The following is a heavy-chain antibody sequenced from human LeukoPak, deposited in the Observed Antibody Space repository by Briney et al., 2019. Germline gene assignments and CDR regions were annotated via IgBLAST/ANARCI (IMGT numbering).Heavy chain of an antibody. J-gene: IGHJ3*02. V-gene: IGHV3-53*01. CDR1: GFTLSTYV. CDR3: ARVKYSGYPDAFDI. D-gene: IGHD5-12*01. CDR2: IYSGGST. Sequence: GGSLRLSCAASGFTLSTYVMHWVRQAPGKGLEWVSVIYSGGSTYYADSVRGRFTISRDNSKNTLYLQMNSLRAKDTAVYYCARVKYSGYPDAFDIWAKGQWSPSLQ.